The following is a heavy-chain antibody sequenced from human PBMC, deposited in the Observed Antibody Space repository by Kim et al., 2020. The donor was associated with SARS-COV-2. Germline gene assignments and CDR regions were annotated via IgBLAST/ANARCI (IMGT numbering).Heavy chain of an antibody. D-gene: IGHD6-19*01. CDR3: ARVLTSGWSYFDY. J-gene: IGHJ4*02. V-gene: IGHV3-11*06. Sequence: YTRAKKGRFTNTRDNARASLYLQMNSLRAEDTAVYYCARVLTSGWSYFDYWGQGTLVTVSS.